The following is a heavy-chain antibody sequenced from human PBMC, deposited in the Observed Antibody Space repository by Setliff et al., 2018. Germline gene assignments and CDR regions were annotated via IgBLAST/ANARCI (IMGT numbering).Heavy chain of an antibody. CDR3: ARSRTTAVKGGVFAV. CDR2: IFGSGST. J-gene: IGHJ2*01. V-gene: IGHV4-4*07. Sequence: PSETLSLTCTVSRGSINSHYWSWIRQPAGKGLEWIGRIFGSGSTNYNPSLKSRVTMSIDTSKNQFSLELSSVTAADTAVYYCARSRTTAVKGGVFAVWGRGTLVTVSS. CDR1: RGSINSHY. D-gene: IGHD1-7*01.